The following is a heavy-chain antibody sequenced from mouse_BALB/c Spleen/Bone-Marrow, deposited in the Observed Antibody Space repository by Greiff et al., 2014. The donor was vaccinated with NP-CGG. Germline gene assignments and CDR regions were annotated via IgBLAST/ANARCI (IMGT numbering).Heavy chain of an antibody. J-gene: IGHJ4*01. CDR1: GYSFTGYA. Sequence: EVQLVESGPELVKPGASMKISCKASGYSFTGYAMNWVKQSHGKNLEWIGLINPYDGGTSYNQKFKGKATLTVDKSSSTAYMELLSLTSEDSAVYYCARHGYGNYVAMDYWGQGTSVTVSS. D-gene: IGHD2-10*02. V-gene: IGHV1-26*01. CDR2: INPYDGGT. CDR3: ARHGYGNYVAMDY.